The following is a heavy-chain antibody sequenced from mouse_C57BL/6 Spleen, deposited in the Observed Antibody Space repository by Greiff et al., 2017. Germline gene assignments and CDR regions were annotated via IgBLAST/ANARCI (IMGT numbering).Heavy chain of an antibody. CDR3: TGFDD. CDR1: GFTFSDAW. J-gene: IGHJ2*01. Sequence: EVKLMESGGGLVQPGGSMKLSCAASGFTFSDAWMAWVRQSPEKGLEWVAEIRNKANNHATYYAESVKGRFTISRDDSQNSVYLQMNSLRAEDTGIYYYTGFDDWGQGTTLTVSS. V-gene: IGHV6-6*01. CDR2: IRNKANNHAT.